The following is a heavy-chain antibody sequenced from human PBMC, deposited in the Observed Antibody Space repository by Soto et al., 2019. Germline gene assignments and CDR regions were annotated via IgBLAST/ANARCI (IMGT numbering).Heavy chain of an antibody. V-gene: IGHV3-74*01. CDR2: INSDARST. Sequence: EAQLVESGGGLVQPGGSLRLSCAASGVTFSSYWMHWVLQSPGQGLVLVSRINSDARSTSYADSVKGRFTISRDKANNPLYLQMNTLSAEDTAVYYCARVKVARGGPSWFDPWGQGTLVTVSS. J-gene: IGHJ5*02. CDR1: GVTFSSYW. CDR3: ARVKVARGGPSWFDP. D-gene: IGHD3-16*01.